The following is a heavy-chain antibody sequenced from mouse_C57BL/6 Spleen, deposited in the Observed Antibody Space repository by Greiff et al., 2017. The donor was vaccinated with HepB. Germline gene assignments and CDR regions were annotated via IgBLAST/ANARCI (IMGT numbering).Heavy chain of an antibody. D-gene: IGHD1-1*01. V-gene: IGHV1-81*01. CDR2: IYPRSGNT. CDR3: ARVSNYYGSSYMYYFDY. Sequence: QVQLKQSGAELARPGASVKLSCKASGYTFTSYGISWVKQRTGQGLEWIGEIYPRSGNTYYNEKFKGKATLTADKSSSTAYMELRSLTSEDSAVYFCARVSNYYGSSYMYYFDYWGQGTTLTVSS. CDR1: GYTFTSYG. J-gene: IGHJ2*01.